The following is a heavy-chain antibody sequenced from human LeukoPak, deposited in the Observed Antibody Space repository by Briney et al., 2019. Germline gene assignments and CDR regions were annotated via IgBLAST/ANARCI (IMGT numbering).Heavy chain of an antibody. D-gene: IGHD1-26*01. Sequence: PSETLSLTCTVSGYSISSGYYWGWIRQPPGKGLEWIGSIYTSGSTNYNPSLKSRVTISVDTSKNQFSLKLSSVTAADTAVYYCARLVGATTLDYWGQGTLVTVSS. J-gene: IGHJ4*02. CDR1: GYSISSGYY. V-gene: IGHV4-38-2*02. CDR2: IYTSGST. CDR3: ARLVGATTLDY.